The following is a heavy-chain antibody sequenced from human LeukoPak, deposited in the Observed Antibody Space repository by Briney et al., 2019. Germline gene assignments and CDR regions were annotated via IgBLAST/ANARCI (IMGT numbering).Heavy chain of an antibody. V-gene: IGHV3-30*03. CDR2: ISYDGSNK. CDR3: ASPGFTMVRGDPYWYFDL. J-gene: IGHJ2*01. CDR1: GFTFSSYG. D-gene: IGHD3-10*01. Sequence: GGSLRLSCAASGFTFSSYGMHWVRQAPGKGLEWVAVISYDGSNKYYADSVKGRFTISRDNSKNTLYLQMNSLRAEDTAVYYCASPGFTMVRGDPYWYFDLWGRGTLVTVSS.